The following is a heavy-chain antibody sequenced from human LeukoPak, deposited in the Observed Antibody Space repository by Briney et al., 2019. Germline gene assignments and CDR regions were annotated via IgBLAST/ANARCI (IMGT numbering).Heavy chain of an antibody. Sequence: SVKVSCKASGCTFTSYYMHWVRQAPGQGLEWMGGIIPIFGTANYAQKLQGRVTITADESTSTAYMELSSLRSEDTAVYYCASSQGVTDIVVVPAAMDVWGKGTTVTVSS. V-gene: IGHV1-69*13. CDR3: ASSQGVTDIVVVPAAMDV. D-gene: IGHD2-2*01. J-gene: IGHJ6*04. CDR1: GCTFTSYY. CDR2: IIPIFGTA.